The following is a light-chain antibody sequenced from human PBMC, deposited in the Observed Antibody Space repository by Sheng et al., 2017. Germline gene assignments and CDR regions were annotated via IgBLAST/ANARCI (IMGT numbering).Light chain of an antibody. Sequence: VMTQSPTTVSVSPGESVTLSCRASQYVAGNVVWYRQKTGQPPSLLIHGSSARATGVPARFSCSGSGTEFTLTISSLQAEDCGIYFCQQYSFWPRTFGQGTRVEVK. CDR2: GSS. V-gene: IGKV3-15*01. CDR1: QYVAGN. J-gene: IGKJ1*01. CDR3: QQYSFWPRT.